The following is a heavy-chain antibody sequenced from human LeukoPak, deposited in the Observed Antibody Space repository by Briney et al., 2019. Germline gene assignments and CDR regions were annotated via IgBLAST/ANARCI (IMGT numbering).Heavy chain of an antibody. J-gene: IGHJ4*02. V-gene: IGHV5-51*01. CDR2: IYPGDSDT. CDR3: ARRDDILTGYYNNFDY. Sequence: GESLKISCKGSGYSFTSYWIGWVRQVPGKGLEWMGIIYPGDSDTRYSPSFQGQVTISADKSISTAYLQWSSLKASDTAMYYRARRDDILTGYYNNFDYWGQGTLVTVSS. D-gene: IGHD3-9*01. CDR1: GYSFTSYW.